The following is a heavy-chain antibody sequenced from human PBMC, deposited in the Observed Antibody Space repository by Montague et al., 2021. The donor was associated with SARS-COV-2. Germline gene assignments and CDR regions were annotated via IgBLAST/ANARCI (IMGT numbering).Heavy chain of an antibody. Sequence: SETLSLTCTVSGGSISSYYWSWIRQPPGKGLEWIGYIFNSGSTNYNPSXXSRVNISVDTSKNQLSLRLRSETAADTAVYYCVRVGVSNWYSFFDYWGQGTLVTVSS. V-gene: IGHV4-59*01. J-gene: IGHJ4*02. CDR3: VRVGVSNWYSFFDY. D-gene: IGHD6-13*01. CDR2: IFNSGST. CDR1: GGSISSYY.